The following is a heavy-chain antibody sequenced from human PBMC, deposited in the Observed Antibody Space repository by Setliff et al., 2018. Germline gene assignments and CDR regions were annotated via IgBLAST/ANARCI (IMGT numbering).Heavy chain of an antibody. D-gene: IGHD3-16*01. V-gene: IGHV3-21*01. CDR2: ISSSSSYI. CDR3: ARKGVMGDYMDV. J-gene: IGHJ6*02. CDR1: GFTFSGYS. Sequence: GGSLRLSCAASGFTFSGYSMNWVRQAPGKGLEWASSISSSSSYIYYADSVKGRFTISRDNAKNSLYLQMNSLRAEDTAVYYCARKGVMGDYMDVWGQGTTVTVSS.